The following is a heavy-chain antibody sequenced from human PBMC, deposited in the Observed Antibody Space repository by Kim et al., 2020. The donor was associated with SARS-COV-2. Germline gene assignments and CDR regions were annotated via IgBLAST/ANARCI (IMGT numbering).Heavy chain of an antibody. CDR1: GFSFSSYG. J-gene: IGHJ3*01. CDR3: AKAESSGYRLESPFDL. D-gene: IGHD3-22*01. V-gene: IGHV3-30*18. CDR2: ISYDGENK. Sequence: GGSLRLSCAASGFSFSSYGMHWVRQAPGKGLEWVSVISYDGENKYYADSVKGRFFISRDISKNTLYLQLSLPRPEDTAVPHCAKAESSGYRLESPFDLWG.